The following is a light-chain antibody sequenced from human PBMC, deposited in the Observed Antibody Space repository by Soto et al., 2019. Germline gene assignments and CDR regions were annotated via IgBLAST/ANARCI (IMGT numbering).Light chain of an antibody. Sequence: QSVLTQPRSVSGSPGQSVTISCTGTSSDVGGYDYVSWYQQHPGKAPKLMIYDVTKPPSGVPDRFSGSRSGNTASLTISGLQAEDDADYYCCSYAGTYTFYVFGTGTKLTVL. CDR1: SSDVGGYDY. J-gene: IGLJ1*01. V-gene: IGLV2-11*01. CDR2: DVT. CDR3: CSYAGTYTFYV.